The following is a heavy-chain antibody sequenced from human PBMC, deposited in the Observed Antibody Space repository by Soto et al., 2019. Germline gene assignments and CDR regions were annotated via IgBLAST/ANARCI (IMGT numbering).Heavy chain of an antibody. D-gene: IGHD2-15*01. CDR1: GFTSSSYG. V-gene: IGHV3-33*01. J-gene: IGHJ3*02. CDR3: ARDARYCSGGSCYSAFDI. Sequence: GGSLRLSCAASGFTSSSYGMHWVRQAPGKGLEWVAVIWYDGSNKYYADSVKGRFTISRDNSKNTLYLQMNSLRAEDTAVYYCARDARYCSGGSCYSAFDIWGQGTMVTVSS. CDR2: IWYDGSNK.